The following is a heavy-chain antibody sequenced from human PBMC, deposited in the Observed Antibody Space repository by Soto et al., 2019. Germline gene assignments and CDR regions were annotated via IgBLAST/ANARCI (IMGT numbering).Heavy chain of an antibody. CDR3: AKELITSGWSTWFAP. J-gene: IGHJ5*02. CDR2: ISGSGGSA. CDR1: GFTFSSYA. D-gene: IGHD6-19*01. V-gene: IGHV3-23*01. Sequence: EVQLLESGGGLVQPGGSLRLSCAASGFTFSSYAMTWVRQAPGKGLEWVSVISGSGGSAQYADSVRGRFTTSRDNAWDTVYLHMNSPRVEDTAIYYCAKELITSGWSTWFAPRGQGTLVTVSS.